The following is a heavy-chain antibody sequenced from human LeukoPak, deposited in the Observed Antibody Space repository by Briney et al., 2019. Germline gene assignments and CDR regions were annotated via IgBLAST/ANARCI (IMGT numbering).Heavy chain of an antibody. CDR2: IYRSGST. CDR3: ARRALAGYWFDP. CDR1: GDSISSGAYS. V-gene: IGHV4-30-2*01. D-gene: IGHD6-19*01. J-gene: IGHJ5*02. Sequence: SETLSLTCAVSGDSISSGAYSWSWIRQTPGRGLEWIGYIYRSGSTYYNLSLKSRVALSLDRSQNQFSLSVSSVTAADTAVNYCARRALAGYWFDPWGQGTLVTVSS.